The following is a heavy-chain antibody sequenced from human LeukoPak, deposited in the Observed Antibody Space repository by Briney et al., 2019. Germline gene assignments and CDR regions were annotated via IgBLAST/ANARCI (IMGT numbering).Heavy chain of an antibody. CDR3: ARDWPELGYCSSTSCSYYYYMDV. CDR1: GGSFSGYY. D-gene: IGHD2-2*01. CDR2: INHSGST. V-gene: IGHV4-34*01. J-gene: IGHJ6*03. Sequence: SETLSLTCAVYGGSFSGYYWSWIRQPPGKGLEWIGEINHSGSTNYNPSLKSRVTISVDTSKNQFSLKLSSVTAADTAVYYCARDWPELGYCSSTSCSYYYYMDVWGKGTTVTVSS.